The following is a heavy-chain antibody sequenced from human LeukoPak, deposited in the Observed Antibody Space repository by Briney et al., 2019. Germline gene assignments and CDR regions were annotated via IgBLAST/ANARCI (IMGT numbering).Heavy chain of an antibody. J-gene: IGHJ6*02. CDR2: IYYSGST. Sequence: SETLSLTCTVSGGSISSSSYYWGWIRQPPGKGLEWIGSIYYSGSTYYNPSLKSRVTISVDTSKNQFSLKLSSVTAADTAVYYCAREPSLAQPYDYYYYGMDVWGQGTTVTVSS. D-gene: IGHD2-15*01. CDR3: AREPSLAQPYDYYYYGMDV. V-gene: IGHV4-39*07. CDR1: GGSISSSSYY.